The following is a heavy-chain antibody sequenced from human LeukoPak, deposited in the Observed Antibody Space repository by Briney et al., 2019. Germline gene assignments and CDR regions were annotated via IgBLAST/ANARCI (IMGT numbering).Heavy chain of an antibody. CDR1: GYTFIDYY. J-gene: IGHJ5*02. CDR3: ARDTSLRGYSYGYVPWFDP. V-gene: IGHV1-69*06. D-gene: IGHD5-18*01. Sequence: SVKVSCKASGYTFIDYYINWVRQAPGQGLEWMGGIIPIFGTANYAQKFQGRVTITADKSTSTAYMELSSLRSEDTAVYYCARDTSLRGYSYGYVPWFDPWGQGTLVTVSS. CDR2: IIPIFGTA.